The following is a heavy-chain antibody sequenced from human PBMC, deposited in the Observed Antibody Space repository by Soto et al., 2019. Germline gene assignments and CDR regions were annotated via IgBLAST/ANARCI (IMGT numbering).Heavy chain of an antibody. CDR3: AIGFTYSGELDS. J-gene: IGHJ4*02. CDR1: GGTFSSYA. D-gene: IGHD1-26*01. Sequence: GASVKVSCKASGGTFSSYAISWVRQAPGQGLEWMGGIIPIVGTPNYAQKFSSRVTVTADDSSSSAYMELRSLRPEDTAVYFCAIGFTYSGELDSWGPGTLVTVSS. CDR2: IIPIVGTP. V-gene: IGHV1-69*13.